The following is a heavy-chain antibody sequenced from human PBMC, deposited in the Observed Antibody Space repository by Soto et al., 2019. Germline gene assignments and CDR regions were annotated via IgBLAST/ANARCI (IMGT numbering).Heavy chain of an antibody. CDR3: ARDGRAPHAQPTSAYYGMDV. CDR2: ISYDGSNK. V-gene: IGHV3-30-3*01. D-gene: IGHD3-10*01. Sequence: TGGSLRLSCAASGFTFSSYAMHWVRQAPGKGLEWVAVISYDGSNKYYADSVKGRFTISRDNSKNTLYLQMNSLRAEDTAVYYCARDGRAPHAQPTSAYYGMDVWGQGTTVTVSS. CDR1: GFTFSSYA. J-gene: IGHJ6*02.